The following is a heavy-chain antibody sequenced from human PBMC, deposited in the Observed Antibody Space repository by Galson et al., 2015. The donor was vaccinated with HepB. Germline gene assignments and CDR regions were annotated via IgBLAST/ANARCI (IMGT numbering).Heavy chain of an antibody. Sequence: SLRLSCATSGFTFRSYGMHWVRQAPGKGLEWVAVIYYDGNKKYYADSVKGRFTTSRDNSRSTLYLQMNSLRAEDTAVYYCATAGSHYYDSSGHFQFDPRGQGTLVTVSS. J-gene: IGHJ5*02. CDR3: ATAGSHYYDSSGHFQFDP. D-gene: IGHD3-22*01. V-gene: IGHV3-33*01. CDR1: GFTFRSYG. CDR2: IYYDGNKK.